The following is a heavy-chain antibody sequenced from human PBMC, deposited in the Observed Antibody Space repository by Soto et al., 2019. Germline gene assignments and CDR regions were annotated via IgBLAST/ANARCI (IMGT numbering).Heavy chain of an antibody. D-gene: IGHD6-13*01. CDR2: IDWDDDK. V-gene: IGHV2-70*01. Sequence: SGPTLVNPTQTLTLTCTFSGFSLSTSGMCVSWIRQPPGKALEWLALIDWDDDKYYSTSLKTRLTISKDTSKNQVVLTMTKMDPVDTATYYCARTSIAAGGSYNWFDPWGQGTLVTVSS. J-gene: IGHJ5*02. CDR3: ARTSIAAGGSYNWFDP. CDR1: GFSLSTSGMC.